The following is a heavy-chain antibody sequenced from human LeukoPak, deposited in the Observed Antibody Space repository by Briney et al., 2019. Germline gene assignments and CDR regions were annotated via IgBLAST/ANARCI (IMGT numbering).Heavy chain of an antibody. CDR2: ISSSSSTI. CDR1: GFTFSSYS. Sequence: PGGSLRLSCAASGFTFSSYSMNWVRQAPGKGLEWVSYISSSSSTIYYADSVKGRFTISRDNAKNSLYLQMNSLRAEDTAVYYCARADSSSWNNWYFDLWGRGTLVTVSS. V-gene: IGHV3-48*01. D-gene: IGHD6-13*01. J-gene: IGHJ2*01. CDR3: ARADSSSWNNWYFDL.